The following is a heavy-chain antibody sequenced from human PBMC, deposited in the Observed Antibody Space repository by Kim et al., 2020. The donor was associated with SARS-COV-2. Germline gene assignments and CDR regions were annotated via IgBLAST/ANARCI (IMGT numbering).Heavy chain of an antibody. Sequence: SETLSLTCAVYGGSFNAYYWSWIHQPPGKGLEWIGEINHSGSTNYNPSLKSRVTISVDTSKKQFSLKLSSVTAADTAVYYCARVSSGYYRSNLGYLDYWGQGTLVTVSS. CDR1: GGSFNAYY. J-gene: IGHJ4*02. CDR3: ARVSSGYYRSNLGYLDY. V-gene: IGHV4-34*01. D-gene: IGHD3-22*01. CDR2: INHSGST.